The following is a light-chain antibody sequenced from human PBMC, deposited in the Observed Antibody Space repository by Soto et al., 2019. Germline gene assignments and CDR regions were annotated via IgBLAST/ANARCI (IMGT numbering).Light chain of an antibody. Sequence: QSALTQPASVSGSPGQSITISCTGTSSDVGGYNYVSWYQQHPGKAPKLMIFDVRSRPSGVSNRFSGSKSGNTASLTISGLQPEDEAHYYCSSYTSRSTVVFGGGTKLTVL. CDR2: DVR. J-gene: IGLJ2*01. CDR1: SSDVGGYNY. CDR3: SSYTSRSTVV. V-gene: IGLV2-14*03.